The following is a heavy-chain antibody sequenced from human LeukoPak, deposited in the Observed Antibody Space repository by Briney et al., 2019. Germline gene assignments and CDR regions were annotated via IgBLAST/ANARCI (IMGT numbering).Heavy chain of an antibody. Sequence: KPSETLSLTCTVSGGSISSYYWSWIRQPAGKGLEWIGRIYTSGSTNYNPSLKSRVTMSVDTSKNQFSLKLSSVTAADTAVYYCARFQAAQLPYYMDVWGKGTTVTVSS. V-gene: IGHV4-4*07. D-gene: IGHD2-2*01. J-gene: IGHJ6*03. CDR2: IYTSGST. CDR1: GGSISSYY. CDR3: ARFQAAQLPYYMDV.